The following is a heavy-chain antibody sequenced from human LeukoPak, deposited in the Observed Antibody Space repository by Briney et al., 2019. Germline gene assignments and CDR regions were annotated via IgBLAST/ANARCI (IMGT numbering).Heavy chain of an antibody. CDR3: ARGLGNYYYDSSGYDAFDI. D-gene: IGHD3-22*01. Sequence: ASVKVSCKASGYTFTSYDINWVRQATGQGLEWMGWMNPNSGNTGYAQKFQGRVTMTRNTSINTAYMELSSLGSEDTAVYYCARGLGNYYYDSSGYDAFDIWGQGTMVTVSS. CDR2: MNPNSGNT. J-gene: IGHJ3*02. V-gene: IGHV1-8*01. CDR1: GYTFTSYD.